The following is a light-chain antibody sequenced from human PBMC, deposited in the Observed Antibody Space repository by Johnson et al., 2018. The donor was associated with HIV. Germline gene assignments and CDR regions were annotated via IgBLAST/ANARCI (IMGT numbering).Light chain of an antibody. CDR1: SSNIGNNY. J-gene: IGLJ1*01. Sequence: QSVLTQSPSVSAAPGQKVTISCSGSSSNIGNNYVSWFQQLPGTAPKLLICENDKRPSGIPDRFSGSKSGTSATLGITGLQTGDEADYYCGTWDSSLSAGGVFGTGTNVTVL. V-gene: IGLV1-51*02. CDR2: END. CDR3: GTWDSSLSAGGV.